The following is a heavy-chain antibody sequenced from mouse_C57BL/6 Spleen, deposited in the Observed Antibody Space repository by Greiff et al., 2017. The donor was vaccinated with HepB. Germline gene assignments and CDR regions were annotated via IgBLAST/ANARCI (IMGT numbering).Heavy chain of an antibody. V-gene: IGHV5-6*01. D-gene: IGHD2-10*01. J-gene: IGHJ2*01. Sequence: EVQLVESGGDLVKPGGSLKLSCAASGFTFSSYGMSWVRQTPDKRLEWVATISSGGSYTYYPDSVKGRFTISRDNAKNTLYLQMSSLKSEDTAMYYCARQVAYYDQYYFDYWGQGTTLTVSS. CDR2: ISSGGSYT. CDR1: GFTFSSYG. CDR3: ARQVAYYDQYYFDY.